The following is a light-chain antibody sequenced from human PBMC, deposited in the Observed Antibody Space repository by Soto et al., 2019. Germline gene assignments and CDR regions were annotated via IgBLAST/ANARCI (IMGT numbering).Light chain of an antibody. CDR3: VSYTRSTTLV. CDR1: SGDVGGYDY. Sequence: QSALTQPASVSGSPGQSITISCTGTSGDVGGYDYVSWYQQHPGKAPKLMIYEVSYRPSGVSNRFSGSKSGNTASLTISGLQAEDEADYYCVSYTRSTTLVFGGGTKLTVL. J-gene: IGLJ2*01. CDR2: EVS. V-gene: IGLV2-14*01.